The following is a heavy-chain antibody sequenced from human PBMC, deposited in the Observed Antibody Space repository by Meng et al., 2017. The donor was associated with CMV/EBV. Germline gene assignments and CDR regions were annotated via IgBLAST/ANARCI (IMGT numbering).Heavy chain of an antibody. V-gene: IGHV3-30-3*01. CDR3: ARVLYSSSWYFVDYYYYYGMDV. CDR2: ISYDGSNK. CDR1: GFTFSSYA. Sequence: GGSLRLSCAASGFTFSSYAMHWVRQAPCKGLEWVAVISYDGSNKYYADSVKGRFTISRDNSKNTLYLQMNSLRAEDTAVYYCARVLYSSSWYFVDYYYYYGMDVWGQGTTVTVSS. D-gene: IGHD6-13*01. J-gene: IGHJ6*02.